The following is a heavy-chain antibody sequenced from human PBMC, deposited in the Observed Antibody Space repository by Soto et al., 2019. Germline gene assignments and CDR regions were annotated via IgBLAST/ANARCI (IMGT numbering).Heavy chain of an antibody. CDR3: AKGKNYDVWSGIDY. J-gene: IGHJ4*02. V-gene: IGHV3-23*01. CDR1: GFTFSSYA. D-gene: IGHD3-3*01. Sequence: GGSLRLSCAGSGFTFSSYAMSWVRQAPGKGLQWVSGISGSGGSKYYADSVKGRFTMSRDNSKNTLYLQMNSLRAEDTAVYYCAKGKNYDVWSGIDYWGQGTLVTVSS. CDR2: ISGSGGSK.